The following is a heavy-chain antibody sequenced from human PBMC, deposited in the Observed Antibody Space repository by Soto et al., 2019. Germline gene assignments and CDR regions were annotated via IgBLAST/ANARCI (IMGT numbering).Heavy chain of an antibody. Sequence: GASVKVSCKASGYTFTSYYMHWVRQAPGQGLEWMGIINPSGGSTSYAQKFQGRVTMTRDTSTSTVYMELSSLRSEDTAVYYCARDRRIRVTPRLHSAGAWNGMDVWGQGXTVTVYS. D-gene: IGHD4-4*01. V-gene: IGHV1-46*01. CDR2: INPSGGST. CDR1: GYTFTSYY. J-gene: IGHJ6*02. CDR3: ARDRRIRVTPRLHSAGAWNGMDV.